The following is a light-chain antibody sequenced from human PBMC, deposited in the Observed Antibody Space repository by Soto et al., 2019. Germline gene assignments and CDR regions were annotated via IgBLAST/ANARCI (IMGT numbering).Light chain of an antibody. CDR3: QQRSNWLWT. V-gene: IGKV3-11*01. J-gene: IGKJ1*01. Sequence: EIVFTQSPATLSLSPGERATLSCISSQSVSSYLAWYQQKPGQAPRLLIYDASNRATGIPARFSGSGSGTDFTLTISSLEPEDFAVYYCQQRSNWLWTFGQGTKVDIK. CDR1: QSVSSY. CDR2: DAS.